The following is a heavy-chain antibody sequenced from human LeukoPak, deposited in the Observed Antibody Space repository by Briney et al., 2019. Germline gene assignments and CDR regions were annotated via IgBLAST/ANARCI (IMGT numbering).Heavy chain of an antibody. CDR3: ARGPYYYDSSGD. D-gene: IGHD3-22*01. CDR2: IYYSGST. Sequence: SETLSLTCTVSGGSVSSYYWSWIRQPPGKGLEWIGYIYYSGSTNYNPSLKSRVTISVDTSKNQFSLKLSSVTAADTAVYYCARGPYYYDSSGDWGQGTLVTVSS. J-gene: IGHJ4*02. CDR1: GGSVSSYY. V-gene: IGHV4-59*02.